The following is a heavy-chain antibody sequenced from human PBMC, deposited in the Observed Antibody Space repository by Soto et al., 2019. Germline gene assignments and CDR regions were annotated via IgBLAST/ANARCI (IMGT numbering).Heavy chain of an antibody. J-gene: IGHJ5*02. CDR1: GYTFSNYG. CDR2: ISLYSDGS. CDR3: ARVVPGAEAWFGP. Sequence: GASVKVSCKTSGYTFSNYGITWVRQAPGQPLEWLGWISLYSDGSNYAQKFQGRVSMTTDTSTTTAYMELRSLRSDDTAVYYCARVVPGAEAWFGPWGQGTLVTVSS. V-gene: IGHV1-18*01. D-gene: IGHD2-2*01.